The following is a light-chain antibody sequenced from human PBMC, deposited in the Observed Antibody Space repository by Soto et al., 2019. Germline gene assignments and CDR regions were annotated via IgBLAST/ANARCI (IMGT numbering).Light chain of an antibody. Sequence: EIVMTQSPATLSVSPGERATLSCRPSQSVSCNLAWYQQKPRQPPKLPIYVASTRATGIPARFSGSGYGKEFTLTFSSLQSEDFAVYYCQQYNVWPLTFGGGTKVEFK. CDR2: VAS. CDR1: QSVSCN. CDR3: QQYNVWPLT. J-gene: IGKJ4*01. V-gene: IGKV3-15*01.